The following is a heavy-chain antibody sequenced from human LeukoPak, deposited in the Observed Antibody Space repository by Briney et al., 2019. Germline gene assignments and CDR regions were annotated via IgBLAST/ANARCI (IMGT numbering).Heavy chain of an antibody. Sequence: SETLSLTCTVSGGSISSYYWSWIRQPPGKGLEWIGYIYYSGSTNYNPSLKSRVTISVDTSKNQFSQKLSSVTAADTAVYYCASYCSGGSCYYFDYWGQGTLVTVSS. V-gene: IGHV4-59*01. J-gene: IGHJ4*02. CDR1: GGSISSYY. CDR2: IYYSGST. CDR3: ASYCSGGSCYYFDY. D-gene: IGHD2-15*01.